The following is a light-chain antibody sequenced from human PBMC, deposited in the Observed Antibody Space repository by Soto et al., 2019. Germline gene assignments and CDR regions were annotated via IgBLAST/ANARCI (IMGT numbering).Light chain of an antibody. V-gene: IGLV1-51*01. CDR2: DNN. CDR1: NSNIGTKH. J-gene: IGLJ1*01. Sequence: QSVLTQPPSVSAAPGQKVTISCSGSNSNIGTKHVSWYQQLPGTAPKLLIYDNNNRPSGIPDRFSGSRSGTSATLDITGLQTGDEAEYYCGTWDSSLSVGYVFGTGTKVTVL. CDR3: GTWDSSLSVGYV.